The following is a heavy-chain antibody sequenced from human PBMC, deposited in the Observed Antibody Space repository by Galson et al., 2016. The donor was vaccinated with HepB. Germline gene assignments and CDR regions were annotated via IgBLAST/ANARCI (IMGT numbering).Heavy chain of an antibody. CDR2: FDSEDGEK. CDR1: GYTVTELS. V-gene: IGHV1-24*01. CDR3: AAGGAAMVFDY. J-gene: IGHJ4*02. Sequence: SVKVSCKVSGYTVTELSMHWVRQAPGKGLERMGGFDSEDGEKIYAQKFQGRVTMTEDTSTDTAYMELSSLRSEDTAVYYCAAGGAAMVFDYWGQGTLVTVSS. D-gene: IGHD5-18*01.